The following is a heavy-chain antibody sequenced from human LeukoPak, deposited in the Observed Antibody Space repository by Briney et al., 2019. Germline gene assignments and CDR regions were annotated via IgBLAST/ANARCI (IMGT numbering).Heavy chain of an antibody. CDR2: INPNSGGT. V-gene: IGHV1-2*06. CDR3: ATSRDRIAAAGRDEFDY. CDR1: GYTFTNYY. J-gene: IGHJ4*02. Sequence: ASVKVSCKTSGYTFTNYYIHWVRQAPGQGLEWMGRINPNSGGTNYAQKFQGRVTMTRDTSISTAYMELSRLSSDDTAVYYCATSRDRIAAAGRDEFDYWGQGTLVTVSS. D-gene: IGHD6-13*01.